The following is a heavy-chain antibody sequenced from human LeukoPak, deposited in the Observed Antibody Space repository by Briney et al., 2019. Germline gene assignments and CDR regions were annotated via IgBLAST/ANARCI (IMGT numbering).Heavy chain of an antibody. Sequence: GGSLRLSCAAFGFTFSSYEMNWVRQAPGKGLEWVSYVSSSGRTIYYADSVKGRFTISRDNLENSLYLQMNSLRAEETAVYYCARDLYGSGRFFDYWGQGTLVTVS. CDR3: ARDLYGSGRFFDY. CDR1: GFTFSSYE. V-gene: IGHV3-48*03. CDR2: VSSSGRTI. D-gene: IGHD3-10*01. J-gene: IGHJ4*02.